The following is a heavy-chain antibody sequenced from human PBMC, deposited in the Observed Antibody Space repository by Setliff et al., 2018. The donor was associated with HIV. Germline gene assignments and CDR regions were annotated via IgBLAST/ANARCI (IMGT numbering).Heavy chain of an antibody. CDR2: IYYSGGT. CDR1: GASISSTSYY. J-gene: IGHJ6*03. CDR3: ARVPTNPDFYYYYMDV. Sequence: SETLSLTCAVSGASISSTSYYWGWVRQPPGKGLEWIGSIYYSGGTYYNPSLKSRVTISVDTSKNQFSLKLSSVTAADTAVYYCARVPTNPDFYYYYMDVWGKGTTVTVSS. V-gene: IGHV4-39*07.